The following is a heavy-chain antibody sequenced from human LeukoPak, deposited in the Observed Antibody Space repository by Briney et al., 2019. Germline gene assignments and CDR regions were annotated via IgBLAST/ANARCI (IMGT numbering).Heavy chain of an antibody. CDR2: IYYSGST. D-gene: IGHD1-26*01. CDR1: GGSISSSSYY. Sequence: SETLSLTCTVSGGSISSSSYYWGWIRQPPGKGLEWIGSIYYSGSTYYNPSLKSRVTISVDTSKNQFSLKLSSVTAADTAVYYCARGPGGSYGRYYFDYWGQGTLVTVSS. J-gene: IGHJ4*02. V-gene: IGHV4-39*07. CDR3: ARGPGGSYGRYYFDY.